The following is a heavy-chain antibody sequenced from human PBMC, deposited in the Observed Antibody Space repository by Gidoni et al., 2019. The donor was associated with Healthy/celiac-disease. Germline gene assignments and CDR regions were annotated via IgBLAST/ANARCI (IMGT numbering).Heavy chain of an antibody. D-gene: IGHD3-3*01. CDR1: GGSVSSGRYY. CDR2: IYYSGST. J-gene: IGHJ4*02. Sequence: QVQLQESGPGLVKPSETLSLTCTVSGGSVSSGRYYWSWSRQPPGKGLEWVGYIYYSGSTNYNPSLKSRVTISVDTSKNQFSLKLSSVTAADTAVYYCARVYYDFWSGYSKFDYWGQGTLVTVSS. CDR3: ARVYYDFWSGYSKFDY. V-gene: IGHV4-61*01.